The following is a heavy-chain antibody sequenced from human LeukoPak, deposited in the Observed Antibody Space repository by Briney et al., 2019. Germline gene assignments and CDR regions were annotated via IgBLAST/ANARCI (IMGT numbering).Heavy chain of an antibody. D-gene: IGHD2-21*02. CDR2: ISSSSSYI. V-gene: IGHV3-21*01. J-gene: IGHJ4*02. CDR1: GFTFSSYS. CDR3: ARVGSISYCGGDCYADY. Sequence: GGSLRLSCAASGFTFSSYSMNWVRQAPGKGLEWVSSISSSSSYIYYADSVKGRFTISRDNAKNSLYLQMNSLRAEDTAVYYCARVGSISYCGGDCYADYWGQGTLVTVSS.